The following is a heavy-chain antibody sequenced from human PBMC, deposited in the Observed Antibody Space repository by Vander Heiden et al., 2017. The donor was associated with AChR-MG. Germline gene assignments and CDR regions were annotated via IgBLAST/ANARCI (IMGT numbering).Heavy chain of an antibody. CDR3: ARVVPAAPRYYYYGMDV. D-gene: IGHD2-2*01. V-gene: IGHV1-69*01. Sequence: QVQLVQSGAEVKKPGSSVKVSCKASGGPFRRHASSWVRQAPGQGLQWMGGIIPIFGTANDAQKFQGRVTITADESTSTAYMELSSLRSEDTAVYYCARVVPAAPRYYYYGMDVWGQGTTVTVSS. J-gene: IGHJ6*02. CDR2: IIPIFGTA. CDR1: GGPFRRHA.